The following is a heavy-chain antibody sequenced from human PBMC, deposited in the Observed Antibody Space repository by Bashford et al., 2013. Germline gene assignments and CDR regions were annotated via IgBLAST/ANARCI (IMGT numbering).Heavy chain of an antibody. Sequence: GESLKISCKGSGYSFTSYWIGWVRQMPGKGLEWMGIIYPGDSDTRYSPSFQGQVTISADKSISTAYLQWSSLKASDTAMYYCARIASHNYYGSGSYPSTYWYFDLWAVAPWSPSPQ. J-gene: IGHJ2*01. CDR2: IYPGDSDT. D-gene: IGHD3-10*01. CDR1: GYSFTSYW. V-gene: IGHV5-51*01. CDR3: ARIASHNYYGSGSYPSTYWYFDL.